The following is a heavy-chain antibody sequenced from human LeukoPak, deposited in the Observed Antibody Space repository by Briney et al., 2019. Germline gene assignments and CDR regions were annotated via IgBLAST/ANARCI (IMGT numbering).Heavy chain of an antibody. D-gene: IGHD3-3*01. J-gene: IGHJ4*02. V-gene: IGHV1-18*01. CDR3: ATPYYDFWSGYYTY. CDR1: GYTFTSYG. Sequence: GASLKVSCKASGYTFTSYGISWVRQAPGQGLEWMGWISAYNGNTNYAQKLQGRVTMTTDTSTSTAYMELRSLRSDDTAVYYCATPYYDFWSGYYTYWGQGTLVTVSS. CDR2: ISAYNGNT.